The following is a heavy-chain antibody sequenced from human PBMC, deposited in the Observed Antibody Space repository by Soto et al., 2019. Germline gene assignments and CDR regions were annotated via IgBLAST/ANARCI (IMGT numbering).Heavy chain of an antibody. CDR3: AREGIAEAGTQAFDS. V-gene: IGHV4-30-2*01. J-gene: IGHJ3*02. D-gene: IGHD6-13*01. CDR2: IFHNGAT. Sequence: SETLSLTCAVSGDSISSGSYYWSWLRQPPGKGLEWIGYIFHNGATFYSPSLESRVTISLDTSRNQFSLKLSSVTAADTAVYYCAREGIAEAGTQAFDSWGQGTMVTVSS. CDR1: GDSISSGSYY.